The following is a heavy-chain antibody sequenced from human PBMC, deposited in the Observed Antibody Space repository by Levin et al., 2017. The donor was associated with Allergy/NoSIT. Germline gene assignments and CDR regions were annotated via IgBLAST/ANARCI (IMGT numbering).Heavy chain of an antibody. V-gene: IGHV4-59*01. Sequence: LSLTCTVSGGSISIFYWSLIRQPPGKGLEWIGYITHSGRTNYNPSLKSRLTLSLDTSKNQFSLKLTSATAADTAVYYCARDTGGFAFDLWGQGTLVTVSS. J-gene: IGHJ3*01. CDR1: GGSISIFY. CDR3: ARDTGGFAFDL. D-gene: IGHD1-1*01. CDR2: ITHSGRT.